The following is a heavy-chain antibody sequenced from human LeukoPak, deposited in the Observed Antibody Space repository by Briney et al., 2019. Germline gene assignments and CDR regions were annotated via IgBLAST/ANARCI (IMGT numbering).Heavy chain of an antibody. CDR2: ISSSGSTI. V-gene: IGHV3-48*03. D-gene: IGHD6-13*01. CDR3: ARDSKYSSSLNYYGMDV. CDR1: GFTFSSYE. Sequence: PGGSLRLFCAASGFTFSSYEMNWVRQAPGKGLEWVSYISSSGSTIYYADSVKGRFTISRDNAKNSLYLQMNSLRAEDTAVYYCARDSKYSSSLNYYGMDVWGKGTTVTVSS. J-gene: IGHJ6*04.